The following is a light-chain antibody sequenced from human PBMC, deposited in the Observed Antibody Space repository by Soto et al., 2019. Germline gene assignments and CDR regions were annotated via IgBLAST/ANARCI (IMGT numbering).Light chain of an antibody. CDR3: QTWGTGVRV. J-gene: IGLJ3*02. CDR1: SGHSNYA. CDR2: LNSDGSL. V-gene: IGLV4-69*01. Sequence: QLVLTQSPSASASLGASVKLTCTLSSGHSNYAIAWHQQQPGKGPRSLMKLNSDGSLFKGDGIPDRFSGSSSGAERFLTISSLQSEDEADYYCQTWGTGVRVFGGGTKLTVL.